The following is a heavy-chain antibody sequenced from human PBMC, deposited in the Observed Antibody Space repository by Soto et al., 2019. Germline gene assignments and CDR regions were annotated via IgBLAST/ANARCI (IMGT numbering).Heavy chain of an antibody. CDR1: GVTFSNSD. Sequence: PXASLRLTFVVSGVTFSNSDMQWVRQAPGKGLEWVAMISADANSEDYAASVKGRFTVSRENSKNTLYLQMDSLRVEDTAIYYCGKDVDYGGNPWGQWGQGALVTVSS. CDR3: GKDVDYGGNPWGQ. D-gene: IGHD4-17*01. CDR2: ISADANSE. V-gene: IGHV3-30*18. J-gene: IGHJ4*02.